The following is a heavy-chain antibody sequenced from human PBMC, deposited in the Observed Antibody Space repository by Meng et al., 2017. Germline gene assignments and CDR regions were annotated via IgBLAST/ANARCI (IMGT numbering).Heavy chain of an antibody. D-gene: IGHD2-2*01. CDR1: AGTFSCYA. V-gene: IGHV1-69*06. Sequence: VQLVRSGAEVKKPGSALKCSVKASAGTFSCYASSWWRQAPGQGLEGMGGIIPIFGTANYAQKFQGRVTITADKSTSTAYMELSSLRSEDTAVYYCARVGTTDAFWGQGTLVTVSS. CDR2: IIPIFGTA. CDR3: ARVGTTDAF. J-gene: IGHJ4*02.